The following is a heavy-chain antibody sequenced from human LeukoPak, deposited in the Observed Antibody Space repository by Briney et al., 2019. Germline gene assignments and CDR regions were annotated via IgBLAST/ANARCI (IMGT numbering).Heavy chain of an antibody. V-gene: IGHV4-34*01. CDR1: GGSFSGYY. J-gene: IGHJ2*01. D-gene: IGHD3-22*01. CDR2: INHSGST. CDR3: ARGAKDDSSGYHYRNWYFDL. Sequence: PSETLSLTCAVYGGSFSGYYWSWIRQPPGKGLEWIGEINHSGSTNYNPSLKSRATISVDTSKNQFSLKLSSVTAADTAVYYCARGAKDDSSGYHYRNWYFDLWGRGTLVTVSS.